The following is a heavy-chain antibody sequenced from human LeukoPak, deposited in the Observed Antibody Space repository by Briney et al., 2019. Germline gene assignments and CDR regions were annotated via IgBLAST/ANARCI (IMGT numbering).Heavy chain of an antibody. CDR2: IYYSGST. J-gene: IGHJ6*01. Sequence: SDTLTLTCNVSGGTISRGDYYWSWIPQRPGKDLKGIGNIYYSGSTYYNPSLKSRVTISVDTSKNQFSLKLSSVTAADTAVYYCAREGIVVVPAAMLYYYGMDVWGQGTTVTVSS. D-gene: IGHD2-2*01. V-gene: IGHV4-30-4*02. CDR1: GGTISRGDYY. CDR3: AREGIVVVPAAMLYYYGMDV.